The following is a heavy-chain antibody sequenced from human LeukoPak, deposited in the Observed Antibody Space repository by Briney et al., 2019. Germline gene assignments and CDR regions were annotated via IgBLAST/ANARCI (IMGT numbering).Heavy chain of an antibody. CDR3: AKGDMVRGVISTHDY. CDR2: ISGSGGST. D-gene: IGHD3-10*01. J-gene: IGHJ4*02. V-gene: IGHV3-23*01. Sequence: GGSLRLSCAASGFTFSSYAMSWVRQAPGKGLEWVSAISGSGGSTYYADSVKGRFTISRDNSKNTLYLQMNSLRAEDTAVYYCAKGDMVRGVISTHDYWGQGTLVTVSS. CDR1: GFTFSSYA.